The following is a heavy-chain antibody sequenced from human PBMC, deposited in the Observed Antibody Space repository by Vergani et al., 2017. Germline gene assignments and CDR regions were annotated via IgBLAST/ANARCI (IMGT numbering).Heavy chain of an antibody. D-gene: IGHD3-3*01. Sequence: QVQLQESGPGLVKPSETLSLTCTVSGGSISSYYWSWIRQPPGEGLEWTGYIYYRGSTNYNPSLKSRVTIPVDTSKNHFSLKLSSVTAADTAVYYCARGVPGDYDFRSGYKIYYYYMDVWGKGITVTVSS. CDR1: GGSISSYY. CDR2: IYYRGST. V-gene: IGHV4-59*01. J-gene: IGHJ6*03. CDR3: ARGVPGDYDFRSGYKIYYYYMDV.